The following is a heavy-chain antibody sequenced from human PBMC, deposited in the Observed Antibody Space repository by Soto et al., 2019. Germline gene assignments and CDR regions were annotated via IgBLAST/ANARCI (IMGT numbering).Heavy chain of an antibody. CDR2: INHSGST. V-gene: IGHV4-34*01. D-gene: IGHD1-1*01. Sequence: SETLSLTCAVYGGSFRWYFWSWIRQPPGEGLEWVGQINHSGSTNYNPSLKSRVTISVDTSKNQFSLKLTSVTAADTAVYYCARASADRTGTTFFDYWGQGTLVTVSS. J-gene: IGHJ4*02. CDR3: ARASADRTGTTFFDY. CDR1: GGSFRWYF.